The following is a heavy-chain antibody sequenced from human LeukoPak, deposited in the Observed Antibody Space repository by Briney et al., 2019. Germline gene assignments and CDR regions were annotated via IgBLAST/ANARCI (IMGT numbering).Heavy chain of an antibody. D-gene: IGHD6-25*01. CDR1: GFTVSSNY. J-gene: IGHJ4*02. Sequence: QSGGSLRLSCAVSGFTVSSNYMSWVRQAPGKGLEWVSDIYSGGSTYYADSVKGRFSISRDKSKNTLYLQMNSLRVEDTAVYYCARAPRIAAADLYYFDNWGQGTLVTVSS. CDR3: ARAPRIAAADLYYFDN. CDR2: IYSGGST. V-gene: IGHV3-66*01.